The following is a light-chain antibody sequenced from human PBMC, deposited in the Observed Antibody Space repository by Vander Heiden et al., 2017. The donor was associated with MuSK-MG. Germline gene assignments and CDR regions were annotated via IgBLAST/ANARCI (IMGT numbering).Light chain of an antibody. CDR1: QSIVYSDGNTY. V-gene: IGKV2-30*01. J-gene: IGKJ4*01. CDR2: KVS. Sequence: DVVMTQSPLSLTVTLGQPASISCRSSQSIVYSDGNTYLYGFHQRTGQSPRRLIYKVSNRDSGVPDRWCGSGSGTDVILKISSVEAEDVGVEYCRQGKHSSLTFGGGTKVEIK. CDR3: RQGKHSSLT.